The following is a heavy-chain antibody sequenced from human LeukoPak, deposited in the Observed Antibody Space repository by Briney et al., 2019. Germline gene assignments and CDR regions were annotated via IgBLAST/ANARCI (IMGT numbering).Heavy chain of an antibody. Sequence: GRSLRLSCAASGFTFDDYAMHWVRQAPGKGLEWVSVISWNSGSIGYADSVKGRFTISRDNAKNSLYLQMNSLRAEDTALYYCAKDNSVVVITYALDIWGQGTMVTVSS. J-gene: IGHJ3*02. CDR2: ISWNSGSI. CDR3: AKDNSVVVITYALDI. D-gene: IGHD3-22*01. V-gene: IGHV3-9*01. CDR1: GFTFDDYA.